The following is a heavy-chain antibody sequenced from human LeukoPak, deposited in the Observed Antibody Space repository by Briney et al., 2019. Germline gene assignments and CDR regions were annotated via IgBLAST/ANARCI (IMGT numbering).Heavy chain of an antibody. CDR1: GGSISSGDYY. CDR2: IYYSGST. J-gene: IGHJ3*02. Sequence: SETLSLTCTVSGGSISSGDYYWSWIRQPPGKGLEWIGYIYYSGSTYYNPSLKSRVTISVDTSKNQFSLKLSSVTAADTAVYYCARGETLLDAFDIWGQGTMVTVSS. V-gene: IGHV4-30-4*02. D-gene: IGHD3-10*01. CDR3: ARGETLLDAFDI.